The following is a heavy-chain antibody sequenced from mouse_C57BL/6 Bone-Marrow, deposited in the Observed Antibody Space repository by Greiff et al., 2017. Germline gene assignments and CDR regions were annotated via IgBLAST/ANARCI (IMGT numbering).Heavy chain of an antibody. V-gene: IGHV1-80*01. CDR3: AAGEYYSSSYVGFAY. Sequence: VKLVESGAELVKPGASVKISCKASGYAFSSYWMNWVKQRHGKGLEWIGQIYPGDGDTNYNGKFKGKATLTADQSYSTAYRPLSSLTSEDSAVYVCAAGEYYSSSYVGFAYWGQGTLVTVSA. CDR1: GYAFSSYW. J-gene: IGHJ3*01. D-gene: IGHD1-1*01. CDR2: IYPGDGDT.